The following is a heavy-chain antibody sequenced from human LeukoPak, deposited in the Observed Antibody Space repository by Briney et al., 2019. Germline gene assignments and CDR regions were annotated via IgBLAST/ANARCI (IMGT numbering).Heavy chain of an antibody. J-gene: IGHJ4*02. CDR3: ARDVHDILTSRTPFIDY. CDR1: GYTFTGYY. V-gene: IGHV1-2*02. D-gene: IGHD3-9*01. CDR2: INPNSGGT. Sequence: GASVKVSCKASGYTFTGYYMHWVRQAPGQGLEWMGWINPNSGGTNYAQKFQGRVTMTRDTSISTAYMELRSLRSDDTAVCYCARDVHDILTSRTPFIDYWGQGTLVTVSS.